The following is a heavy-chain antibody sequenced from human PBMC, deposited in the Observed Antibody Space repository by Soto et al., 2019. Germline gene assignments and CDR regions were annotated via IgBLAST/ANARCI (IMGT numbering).Heavy chain of an antibody. J-gene: IGHJ4*02. CDR2: IWYDGSNK. Sequence: QVQLVESGGGVVQPGRSLRLSCAASGFTFSSYGMHWVRQAPGKGLEWVAVIWYDGSNKYYADSVKGRFTISRDNSKNTLYLQMNSLRAEDTAVYYCAREGGSLEMDYWGQGTLVTVSS. V-gene: IGHV3-30*19. D-gene: IGHD3-16*01. CDR1: GFTFSSYG. CDR3: AREGGSLEMDY.